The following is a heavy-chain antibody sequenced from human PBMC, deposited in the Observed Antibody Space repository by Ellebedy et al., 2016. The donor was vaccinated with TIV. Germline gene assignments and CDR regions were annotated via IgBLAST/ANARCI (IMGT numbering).Heavy chain of an antibody. CDR2: MFHSGST. J-gene: IGHJ4*02. D-gene: IGHD3-16*01. V-gene: IGHV4-38-2*02. CDR3: ARMRSYGFSTPAY. Sequence: SETLSLXCSVSGFSISGGYYWGWIRQTPGKGLEWIGSMFHSGSTYYNPSLKSRVTISVDTSKNQMSLKVTSVTAADTAIYYCARMRSYGFSTPAYWGQGTLVSVSS. CDR1: GFSISGGYY.